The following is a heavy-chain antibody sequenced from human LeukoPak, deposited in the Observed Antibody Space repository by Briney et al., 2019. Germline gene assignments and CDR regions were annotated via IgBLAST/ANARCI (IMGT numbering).Heavy chain of an antibody. V-gene: IGHV3-33*01. D-gene: IGHD3-10*02. J-gene: IGHJ4*02. CDR1: GFTFSSYG. CDR3: ARDRILHYYVVLDY. CDR2: IWYDGSNK. Sequence: QSGGSLRPSCAASGFTFSSYGMHWVRQAPGKGLEWVVVIWYDGSNKYYADSVKGRFTISRDNSKNTLYLQMNSLRAEDTAVYYCARDRILHYYVVLDYWGQGTLVTVSS.